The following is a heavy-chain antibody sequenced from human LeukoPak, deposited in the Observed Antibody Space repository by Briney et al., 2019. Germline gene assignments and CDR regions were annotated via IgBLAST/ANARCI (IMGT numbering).Heavy chain of an antibody. CDR1: GFTFSDYY. D-gene: IGHD3-3*01. J-gene: IGHJ4*02. CDR2: ISSSSSTI. Sequence: GGSLRLSCAASGFTFSDYYMSWIRQAPGKGLEWVSYISSSSSTIYYADSVKGRFTISRDNAKNSLYLQMNSLRAEDTAVYYCARDQGYYDFWSGYSDYWGQGTLVTVSP. V-gene: IGHV3-11*04. CDR3: ARDQGYYDFWSGYSDY.